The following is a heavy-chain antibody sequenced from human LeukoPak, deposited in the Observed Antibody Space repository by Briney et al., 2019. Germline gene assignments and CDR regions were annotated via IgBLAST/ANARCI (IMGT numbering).Heavy chain of an antibody. CDR3: ARADYGGNSFDY. J-gene: IGHJ4*02. D-gene: IGHD4-23*01. CDR1: GFTFSDYY. Sequence: PGGPLRLSCAASGFTFSDYYMSWIRQAPGKGLEWVSYISSSGSTIYYADSVKGRFTISRNNAKNSLYLQMNSLRAEDTAVYYCARADYGGNSFDYWGQGTLVTVSS. CDR2: ISSSGSTI. V-gene: IGHV3-11*04.